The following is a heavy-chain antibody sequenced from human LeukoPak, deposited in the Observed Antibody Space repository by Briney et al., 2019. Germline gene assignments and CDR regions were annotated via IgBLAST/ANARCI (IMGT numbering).Heavy chain of an antibody. CDR3: ARDDDAQGD. CDR1: GVSFSGYY. Sequence: SETLSLTCAVYGVSFSGYYWSWIRQPPGKGLGWIGEINHSGSTNYNPSLKSRVTISVDTSKNQFSLKLSSVTAADTAVYYCARDDDAQGDWGQGTLVTVSS. CDR2: INHSGST. J-gene: IGHJ4*02. V-gene: IGHV4-34*01. D-gene: IGHD1-1*01.